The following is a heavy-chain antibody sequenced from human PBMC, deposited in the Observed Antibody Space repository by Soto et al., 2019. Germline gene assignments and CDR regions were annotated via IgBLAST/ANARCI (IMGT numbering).Heavy chain of an antibody. CDR1: GGSISSYY. CDR3: ARHRLLTTVTNSVFDY. CDR2: ISYSGST. D-gene: IGHD4-17*01. Sequence: SETLSLTCTVSGGSISSYYWSWIRQPPGRGLEWIGYISYSGSTNYNPSLKSRDTISVDTSMNQFSLRLSSVTAADTAVYYCARHRLLTTVTNSVFDYWGQGTLVTVSS. V-gene: IGHV4-59*08. J-gene: IGHJ4*02.